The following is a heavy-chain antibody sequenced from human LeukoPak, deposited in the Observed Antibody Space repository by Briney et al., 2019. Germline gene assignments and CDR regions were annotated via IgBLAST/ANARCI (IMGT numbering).Heavy chain of an antibody. D-gene: IGHD3/OR15-3a*01. Sequence: GSLRLSCAASGFTFSSYWMSWIRQPPGKGLEWIGSVSYKGVTYYGPSFRSRFAISIDTSRDQFSLSLASVTAADTAVYYCATLTMSGLGIIPPASWGQGTLVTVSS. CDR2: VSYKGVT. V-gene: IGHV4-39*01. CDR3: ATLTMSGLGIIPPAS. J-gene: IGHJ5*02. CDR1: GFTFSSYW.